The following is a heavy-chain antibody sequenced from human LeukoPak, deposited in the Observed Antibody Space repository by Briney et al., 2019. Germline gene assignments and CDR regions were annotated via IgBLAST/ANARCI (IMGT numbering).Heavy chain of an antibody. CDR3: ARDSAGYFDY. Sequence: SETLSLTCTVSGGSISSYYWSWIRQPPGKGLEWIGYIYYSGSTNYNPSLKSRVTISVDTSKNQLSLKLSSVTAADTAVYYCARDSAGYFDYWGQGTLVTVSS. J-gene: IGHJ4*02. CDR1: GGSISSYY. V-gene: IGHV4-59*01. D-gene: IGHD6-19*01. CDR2: IYYSGST.